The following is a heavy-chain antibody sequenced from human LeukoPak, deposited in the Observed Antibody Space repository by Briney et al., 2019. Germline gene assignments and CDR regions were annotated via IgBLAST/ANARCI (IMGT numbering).Heavy chain of an antibody. D-gene: IGHD6-19*01. J-gene: IGHJ4*02. V-gene: IGHV3-23*01. CDR2: ISGSGGST. CDR3: AKGGYSSCWYESY. Sequence: GGSLRLSCAASGFTFSSYGMSWVRQAPGKGLEWVSAISGSGGSTYYADSVKGRFTISRDNSKNTLYLQMNSLRAEDTAVYYCAKGGYSSCWYESYWGQGTLVTASS. CDR1: GFTFSSYG.